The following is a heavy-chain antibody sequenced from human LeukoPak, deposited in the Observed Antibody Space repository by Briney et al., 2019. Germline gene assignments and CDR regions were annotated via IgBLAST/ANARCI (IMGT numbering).Heavy chain of an antibody. CDR2: IIPIFGTA. CDR1: GGTFSSYA. CDR3: ASPNDYGDYNFHY. D-gene: IGHD4-17*01. Sequence: SVKVSCKASGGTFSSYAISWVRQAPGQGLEWMGGIIPIFGTANYAQKFQGRVTITADESTSTAYMELSSLRSKDTAVYYCASPNDYGDYNFHYWGQGTLVTVSS. V-gene: IGHV1-69*01. J-gene: IGHJ4*02.